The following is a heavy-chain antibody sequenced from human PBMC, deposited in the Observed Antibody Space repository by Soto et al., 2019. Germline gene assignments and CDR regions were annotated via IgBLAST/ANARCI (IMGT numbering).Heavy chain of an antibody. J-gene: IGHJ6*03. CDR3: ARTRALVAYYYYMDV. V-gene: IGHV1-18*01. CDR2: ISAYNGNT. Sequence: ASVKVSCKASGYTFTSYGISWVRQAPGQGLEWMGWISAYNGNTNYAQKLQGRVTMTTDTSTSTAYMELRSLRSDDTAVYYCARTRALVAYYYYMDVWGKGTTVTVSS. CDR1: GYTFTSYG. D-gene: IGHD5-12*01.